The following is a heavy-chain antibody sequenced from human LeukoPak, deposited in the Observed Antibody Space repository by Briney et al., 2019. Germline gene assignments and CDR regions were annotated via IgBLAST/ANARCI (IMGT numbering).Heavy chain of an antibody. D-gene: IGHD6-19*01. CDR1: GGSISSYY. V-gene: IGHV4-59*01. CDR3: ARDQDLARKSIAVGDAGAFDI. J-gene: IGHJ3*02. Sequence: PSETLSLTCTVSGGSISSYYWSWIRQPPGKGLEWIGYIYYSGSTNYNPSLKSRVTISVDTSKNQFSLKLSSVTAADTAVYYCARDQDLARKSIAVGDAGAFDIWGQGTMVTVSS. CDR2: IYYSGST.